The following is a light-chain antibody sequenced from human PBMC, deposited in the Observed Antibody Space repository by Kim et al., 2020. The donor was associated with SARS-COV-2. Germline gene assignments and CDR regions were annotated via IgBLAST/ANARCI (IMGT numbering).Light chain of an antibody. V-gene: IGKV1-27*01. Sequence: ASVGDRVTITCRASQDISNYLVWYQQKPGKAPKLLIYAASSLQSEVPSRFGGSGAGTDFTLTITSLQPEDVATYYCQRYDSVPWTFGPGTKVDIK. CDR1: QDISNY. J-gene: IGKJ1*01. CDR3: QRYDSVPWT. CDR2: AAS.